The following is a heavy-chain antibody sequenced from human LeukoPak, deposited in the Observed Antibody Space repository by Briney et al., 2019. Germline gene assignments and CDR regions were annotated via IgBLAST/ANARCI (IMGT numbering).Heavy chain of an antibody. Sequence: PGRSLRLSCAASGFTFSSYAMHWVRQAPGKGLECVAVISYDGSNKYYADSVKGRFTISRDNSKNTLYLQMNSQRAEDTAVYYCARVTSNYYDSSGYYYWGQGTLVTVSS. CDR2: ISYDGSNK. CDR1: GFTFSSYA. V-gene: IGHV3-30-3*01. J-gene: IGHJ4*02. D-gene: IGHD3-22*01. CDR3: ARVTSNYYDSSGYYY.